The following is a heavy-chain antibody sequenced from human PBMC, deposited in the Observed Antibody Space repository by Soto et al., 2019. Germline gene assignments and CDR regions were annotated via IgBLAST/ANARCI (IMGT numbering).Heavy chain of an antibody. CDR2: ISGSGGST. CDR1: GFTFSSYA. V-gene: IGHV3-23*01. Sequence: EVQLLESGGGLVQPGGSLRLSCAASGFTFSSYAMSWVRQAPGKGLEWVSAISGSGGSTYYADSVKGRFTISRDNYNKTLLQQLKSLRTEETAVYYCGKEGRSTPYYYYYYMDVWGKGTTVTVSS. J-gene: IGHJ6*03. D-gene: IGHD6-13*01. CDR3: GKEGRSTPYYYYYYMDV.